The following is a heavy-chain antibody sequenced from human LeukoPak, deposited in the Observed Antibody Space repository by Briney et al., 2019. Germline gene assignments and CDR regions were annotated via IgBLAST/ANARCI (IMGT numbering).Heavy chain of an antibody. CDR3: ARDHSSSDAFDI. J-gene: IGHJ3*02. V-gene: IGHV4-59*01. Sequence: SETLSLTCTVSGVSISSYYWSWIRQPPGKGLEWIGYIYYSGRTNYNPSLKSRVTISVDTSKNQFSLKLSSVTAADTAVYYCARDHSSSDAFDIWGQGTMVTVSS. CDR1: GVSISSYY. D-gene: IGHD6-13*01. CDR2: IYYSGRT.